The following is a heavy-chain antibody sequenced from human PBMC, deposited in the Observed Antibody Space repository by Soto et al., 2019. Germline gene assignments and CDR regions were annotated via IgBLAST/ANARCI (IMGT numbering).Heavy chain of an antibody. V-gene: IGHV1-69*13. CDR1: GGTFSSYA. Sequence: SVKVSCRASGGTFSSYAISLVRQAPGQGLELMGGIIPICCNTNYAQKFQGRVTITADESTSPAYMELKSPRSEDTAVYYCAGPVYDGSGGYYYGMDVWGHGPTVTV. D-gene: IGHD3-10*01. J-gene: IGHJ6*02. CDR3: AGPVYDGSGGYYYGMDV. CDR2: IIPICCNT.